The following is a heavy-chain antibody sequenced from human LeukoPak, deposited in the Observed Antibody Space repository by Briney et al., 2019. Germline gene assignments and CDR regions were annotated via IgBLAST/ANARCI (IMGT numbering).Heavy chain of an antibody. J-gene: IGHJ2*01. V-gene: IGHV4-4*07. CDR3: ARGYCSSTSCYWYFDL. CDR1: GRSISSYY. D-gene: IGHD2-2*01. CDR2: IYTSGST. Sequence: PSETLSLTCTVSGRSISSYYWSWIRQPAGKGLEWIGRIYTSGSTNYNPSLKSRVTMSVDTSKNQFSLKLSSVTAADTAVYYCARGYCSSTSCYWYFDLWGRGTLVTVSS.